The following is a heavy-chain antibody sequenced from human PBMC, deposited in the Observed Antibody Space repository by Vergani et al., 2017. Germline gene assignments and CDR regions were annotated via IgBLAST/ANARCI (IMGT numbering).Heavy chain of an antibody. J-gene: IGHJ4*02. CDR3: VTGRGIY. CDR2: MNPNSGNT. D-gene: IGHD6-13*01. V-gene: IGHV1-8*01. Sequence: QVQLAQSWAEVKKPGASVKVSCKAAGYTFTSYDINWVRQATGQGLEWMGWMNPNSGNTGYAQKFQGRVTMTRKTSISTAYMELSSLRSDDTAVYYCVTGRGIYWGQGTLVTVSS. CDR1: GYTFTSYD.